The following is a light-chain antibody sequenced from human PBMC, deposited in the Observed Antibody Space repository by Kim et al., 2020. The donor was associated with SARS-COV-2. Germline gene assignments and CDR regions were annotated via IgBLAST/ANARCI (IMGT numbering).Light chain of an antibody. J-gene: IGKJ4*01. CDR2: GAS. CDR3: QQYNNWLT. V-gene: IGKV3-15*01. Sequence: EIVMTQSPATLSVSPGERATLSCRASQSVSSNLAWYQQKPGQAPRLLIYGASTRATGIPARFSGSGSGTEFTLTISSLQSEDFAVYYCQQYNNWLTFGGGTKWRS. CDR1: QSVSSN.